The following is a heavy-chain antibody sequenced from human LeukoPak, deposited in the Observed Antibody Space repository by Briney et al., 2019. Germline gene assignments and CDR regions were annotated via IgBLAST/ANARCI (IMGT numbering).Heavy chain of an antibody. D-gene: IGHD3/OR15-3a*01. J-gene: IGHJ3*02. CDR3: ARDGRTGGAFDI. CDR1: GFTFSSSG. Sequence: GRSLRLSCAASGFTFSSSGMHWVRQAPGKGLEWVAVISDDGNNKYYTDSVKGRFTISRDNSKNTLYLQMNSLRAEGTAVYYCARDGRTGGAFDIWGQGTMVTVSS. V-gene: IGHV3-30*03. CDR2: ISDDGNNK.